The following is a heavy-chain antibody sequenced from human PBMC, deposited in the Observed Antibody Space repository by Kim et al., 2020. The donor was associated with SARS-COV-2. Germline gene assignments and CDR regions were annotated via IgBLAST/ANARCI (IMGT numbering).Heavy chain of an antibody. J-gene: IGHJ4*02. CDR2: INPSGGST. D-gene: IGHD3-3*01. CDR1: GYTFTSYY. V-gene: IGHV1-46*01. Sequence: ASVKVSCKASGYTFTSYYMHWVRQAPGQGLEWMGIINPSGGSTSYAQKFQGRVTMTRDTSTSTVYMELSSLRSEDTAVYYCARDPRFWSGYYSPYYFDSWGQGTLVTVSS. CDR3: ARDPRFWSGYYSPYYFDS.